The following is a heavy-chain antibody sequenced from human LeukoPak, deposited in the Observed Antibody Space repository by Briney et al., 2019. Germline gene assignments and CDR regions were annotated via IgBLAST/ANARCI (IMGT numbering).Heavy chain of an antibody. D-gene: IGHD2-21*02. CDR2: ISAGGGST. V-gene: IGHV3-23*01. CDR3: AKFDRTATYFDS. J-gene: IGHJ4*02. CDR1: GFTFSSYG. Sequence: GGSLRLSCAASGFTFSSYGMHWVRQAPGKGLEWVSAISAGGGSTYDADSVKGRFTISSDNSKNTVYLQMTSLRVDDTAVYYCAKFDRTATYFDSWGQGTLVTISS.